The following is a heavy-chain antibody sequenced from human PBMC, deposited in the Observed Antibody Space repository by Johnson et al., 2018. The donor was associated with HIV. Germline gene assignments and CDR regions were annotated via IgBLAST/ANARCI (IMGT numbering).Heavy chain of an antibody. D-gene: IGHD6-13*01. CDR1: GFTFDDYA. V-gene: IGHV3-9*01. J-gene: IGHJ3*02. CDR2: ISWNSGST. Sequence: VQLVESGGGLVQPGRSLRLSCAASGFTFDDYALHWVRQAPGKGLEWVSGISWNSGSTYYADSVKGRFTISRDNSKNTLFLQMNSLRAEDTAVYYCAKHSSSWYDDAFDIWGQGTMVTVSS. CDR3: AKHSSSWYDDAFDI.